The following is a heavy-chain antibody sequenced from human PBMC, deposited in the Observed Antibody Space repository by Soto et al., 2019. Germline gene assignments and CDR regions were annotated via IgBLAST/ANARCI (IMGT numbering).Heavy chain of an antibody. CDR1: GFTFSIYA. CDR3: VKGPYYYDSSGYYPFDY. Sequence: GGSLRLSCSASGFTFSIYAMHWVRQAPGKGLEYVSSISTNGGSTDYADSVKGRFTISRDNSKNTVYLQMSSLRVEDTAVYYCVKGPYYYDSSGYYPFDYWGQGT. V-gene: IGHV3-64D*06. D-gene: IGHD3-22*01. CDR2: ISTNGGST. J-gene: IGHJ4*02.